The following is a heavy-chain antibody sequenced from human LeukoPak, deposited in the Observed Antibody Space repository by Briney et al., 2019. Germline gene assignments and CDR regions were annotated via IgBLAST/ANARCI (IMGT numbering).Heavy chain of an antibody. J-gene: IGHJ4*02. D-gene: IGHD6-13*01. Sequence: PSDTLSLTCTVSGSSLTRLSWGWVRQPAGKGLEWIGRIYTSGSTNYNPSLKSRVTMSVDTSTNQFSLQLRSVTAWDTAVYYCARETYSAPSYYFDYWGQGTLVTVSS. CDR3: ARETYSAPSYYFDY. V-gene: IGHV4-4*07. CDR2: IYTSGST. CDR1: GSSLTRLS.